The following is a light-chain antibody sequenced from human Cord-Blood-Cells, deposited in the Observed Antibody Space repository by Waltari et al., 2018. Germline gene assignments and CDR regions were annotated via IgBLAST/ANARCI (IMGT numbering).Light chain of an antibody. V-gene: IGLV2-11*01. CDR2: DVS. Sequence: QSALPQPRSVSGSPGQSVTIPCTGTRSSVGGFNSVPWYQQHPGKAPKLMIYDVSKRPSGVPDRFSGSKSGNTASLTISGLQAEDEADYYCCSYAGSYTWVFGTGTKVTVL. CDR3: CSYAGSYTWV. J-gene: IGLJ1*01. CDR1: RSSVGGFNS.